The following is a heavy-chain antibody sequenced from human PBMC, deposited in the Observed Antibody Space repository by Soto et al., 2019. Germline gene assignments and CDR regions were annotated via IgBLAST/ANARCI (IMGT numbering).Heavy chain of an antibody. V-gene: IGHV4-39*01. CDR2: IYYSGST. CDR1: GDSISSSSYY. D-gene: IGHD3-10*01. CDR3: ARHVDIGGYMDV. J-gene: IGHJ6*03. Sequence: SETLSLTCSVPGDSISSSSYYWGWIRQPPGKGLEWIGTIYYSGSTYYNASLKSRVTISVDRSNNQFSLKVNSVTAADTAVYYCARHVDIGGYMDVWGKGTTVTVSS.